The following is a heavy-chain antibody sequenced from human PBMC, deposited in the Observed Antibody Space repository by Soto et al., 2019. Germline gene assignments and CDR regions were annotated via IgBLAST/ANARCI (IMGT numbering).Heavy chain of an antibody. CDR1: GYTFTGYY. Sequence: ASVKVSCNASGYTFTGYYMHWVRQAPGQGLEWMGWINPNSGGTNYAQKFQGRVTMTRDTSISTAYMELSRLRSDDTAVYYCARGITGTLYYYYGMDVWGQGTTVTVSS. D-gene: IGHD1-20*01. CDR2: INPNSGGT. J-gene: IGHJ6*02. V-gene: IGHV1-2*02. CDR3: ARGITGTLYYYYGMDV.